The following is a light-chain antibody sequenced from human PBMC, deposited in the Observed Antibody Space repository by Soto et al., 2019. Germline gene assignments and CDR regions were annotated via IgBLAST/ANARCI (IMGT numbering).Light chain of an antibody. CDR2: AAS. CDR3: QQSYNTPIT. V-gene: IGKV1-39*01. J-gene: IGKJ5*01. CDR1: QSISTY. Sequence: DIQMTQSPSSLSASVGDRFTITCRASQSISTYLNWYQQKPGKAPKLVIYAASSLQTGVPSRFSGSGSGTDFTLTISSLLPEDFATYYCQQSYNTPITFGQGTRLEIK.